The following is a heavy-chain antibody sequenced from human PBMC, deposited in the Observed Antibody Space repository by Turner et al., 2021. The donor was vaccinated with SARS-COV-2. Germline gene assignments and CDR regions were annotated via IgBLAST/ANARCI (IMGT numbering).Heavy chain of an antibody. CDR2: IYYTGGA. CDR3: ARHTGYFAY. Sequence: VQLQESGPGLVKPSESLSPTCTGSGHSVSTSDFYWGWIRQPPGEGLEWMPTIYYTGGALYNSSLKTLATITIDTSKNLFSLKLNSVTAADTAVYCCARHTGYFAYWGQGLLVTVSS. CDR1: GHSVSTSDFY. V-gene: IGHV4-39*01. J-gene: IGHJ4*02.